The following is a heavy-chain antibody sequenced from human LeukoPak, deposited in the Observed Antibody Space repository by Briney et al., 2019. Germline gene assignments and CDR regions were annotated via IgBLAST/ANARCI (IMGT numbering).Heavy chain of an antibody. CDR1: GFTFGYYG. CDR2: ITYDGTGE. J-gene: IGHJ4*02. V-gene: IGHV3-30*03. CDR3: VRQAQEDY. D-gene: IGHD2-15*01. Sequence: GRSLRLSCSASGFTFGYYGMHWVRQVPDKGLEWVAVITYDGTGEYYADSVKGRFTISRDNSKDTLFLQMNNLRVEDTAVYYCVRQAQEDYWGQGTLVTVSS.